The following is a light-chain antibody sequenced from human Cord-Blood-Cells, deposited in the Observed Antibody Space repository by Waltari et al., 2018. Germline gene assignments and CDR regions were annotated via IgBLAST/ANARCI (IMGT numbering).Light chain of an antibody. Sequence: QSALTQPASVSGSPGPSITISCTGTSSDVGSYNLVSWYQQHPGKAPKLVIYGASKRPSGVSNRFSGSKSGNTASLTISGLQAEDEADYYCCSYAGSSTYVVFGGGTKLTVL. CDR2: GAS. V-gene: IGLV2-23*01. CDR1: SSDVGSYNL. J-gene: IGLJ2*01. CDR3: CSYAGSSTYVV.